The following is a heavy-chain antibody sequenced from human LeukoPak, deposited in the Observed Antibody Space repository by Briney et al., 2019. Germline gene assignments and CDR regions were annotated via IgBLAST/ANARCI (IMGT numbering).Heavy chain of an antibody. CDR2: IYYSGST. D-gene: IGHD3-9*01. CDR1: GGSISSYY. Sequence: SETLSLTRTVSGGSISSYYWSWIRQPPGKGLEWIGYIYYSGSTNYNPSLKSRVTISVDTSKNQFSLKLSSVTAADTAVYYCARHYYDILTGYTPFDYWGQGTLVTVSS. V-gene: IGHV4-59*08. J-gene: IGHJ4*02. CDR3: ARHYYDILTGYTPFDY.